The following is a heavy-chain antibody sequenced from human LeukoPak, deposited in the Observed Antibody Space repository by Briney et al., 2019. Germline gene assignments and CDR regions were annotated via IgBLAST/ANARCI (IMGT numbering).Heavy chain of an antibody. D-gene: IGHD3-10*01. CDR3: ARQIHGERKLDWFDP. CDR1: GGSISSDNYY. Sequence: SETLSLTCTVSGGSISSDNYYWGWTRQPPGMALEWVGSIHYSGVTYYNPSLKSRVTISVDTSKNHFSLKLSSVTAADTAVYYCARQIHGERKLDWFDPWGQGTLVTVSS. J-gene: IGHJ5*02. V-gene: IGHV4-39*02. CDR2: IHYSGVT.